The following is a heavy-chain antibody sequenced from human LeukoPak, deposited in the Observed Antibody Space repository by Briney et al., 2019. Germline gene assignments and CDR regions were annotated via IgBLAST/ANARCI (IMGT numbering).Heavy chain of an antibody. V-gene: IGHV3-7*01. J-gene: IGHJ4*02. CDR2: MNEYGSEI. D-gene: IGHD2-2*01. CDR3: ARPRGCGSSRCNNFDY. CDR1: GFIFRDFS. Sequence: GGSLRLSCSVSGFIFRDFSMSWVRQAPGKGLEWVAKMNEYGSEIFYMDSVKGRFTISRDNGKNSLYLQMNRLRAEDTAVYYCARPRGCGSSRCNNFDYWGQGTLVTVSS.